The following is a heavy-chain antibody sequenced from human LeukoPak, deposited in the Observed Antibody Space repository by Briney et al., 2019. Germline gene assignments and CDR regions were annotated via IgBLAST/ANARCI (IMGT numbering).Heavy chain of an antibody. CDR3: ARLTGPQWLLLPFWFDS. CDR2: INRDGSST. CDR1: GIIFSNYW. Sequence: GGSLRLSCAASGIIFSNYWMHWVRQAPGKGLVWVSRINRDGSSTSYADSVKGRFTISRDNAKNSLYLQMNSLTADDTAVYYCARLTGPQWLLLPFWFDSWGQGTLVTVSS. J-gene: IGHJ5*01. D-gene: IGHD3-22*01. V-gene: IGHV3-74*01.